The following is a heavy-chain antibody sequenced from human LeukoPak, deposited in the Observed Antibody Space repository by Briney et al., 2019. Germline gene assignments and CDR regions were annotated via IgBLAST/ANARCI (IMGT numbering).Heavy chain of an antibody. CDR3: AKDIVPNYGDYVH. V-gene: IGHV3-7*03. CDR1: GFTFSSYW. D-gene: IGHD4-17*01. CDR2: IKQDGSEQ. J-gene: IGHJ4*02. Sequence: GGSLRLSCAASGFTFSSYWMNWVRQAPGKGLEWVANIKQDGSEQYYVDSVKGRFTVSRDNAKNSLYLQMNSLRAEDTALYYCAKDIVPNYGDYVHWGQGTLVTVSS.